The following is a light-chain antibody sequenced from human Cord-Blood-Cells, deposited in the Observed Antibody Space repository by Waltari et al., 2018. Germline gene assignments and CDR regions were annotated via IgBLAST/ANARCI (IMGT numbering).Light chain of an antibody. Sequence: QSALTQPASVSGSPGQSITIPCTGTSSDVGRYTYVPWYQQHPGKAPKLMIYDVSNRPSGVSNRFSGSKSGNTASLTISGLQAEDEADYYCSSYTSSSTGVFGGGTKLTVL. CDR3: SSYTSSSTGV. CDR2: DVS. CDR1: SSDVGRYTY. V-gene: IGLV2-14*01. J-gene: IGLJ3*02.